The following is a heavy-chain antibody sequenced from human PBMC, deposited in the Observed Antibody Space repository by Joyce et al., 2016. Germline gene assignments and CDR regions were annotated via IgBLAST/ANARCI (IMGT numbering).Heavy chain of an antibody. D-gene: IGHD1-26*01. Sequence: EVQLMQSGAEVKKPGESLRFSCETSGYSFTKYWISWVRQVPGKGLEWMGSMDCSDAYTRYYASFQGHVTVSVNRSISTADLQWDSLKASDTAIYFCARQRATYFFDYWGHGTLVTVSS. CDR1: GYSFTKYW. CDR3: ARQRATYFFDY. V-gene: IGHV5-10-1*03. J-gene: IGHJ4*01. CDR2: MDCSDAYT.